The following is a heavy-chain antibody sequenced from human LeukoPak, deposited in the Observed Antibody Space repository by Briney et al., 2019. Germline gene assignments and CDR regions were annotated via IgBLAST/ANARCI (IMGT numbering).Heavy chain of an antibody. V-gene: IGHV3-30-3*01. J-gene: IGHJ4*02. D-gene: IGHD1-26*01. CDR2: TSSDGSTK. CDR1: GFTFSSSP. Sequence: GGSLRLSCAASGFTFSSSPMHWVRQAPGMGLEWVSVTSSDGSTKFYADSVKGRFTISRDNSKNTLYLQMNSLRAEDTAVYYCARDLSGGSYVFEYWGQGTLVTVSS. CDR3: ARDLSGGSYVFEY.